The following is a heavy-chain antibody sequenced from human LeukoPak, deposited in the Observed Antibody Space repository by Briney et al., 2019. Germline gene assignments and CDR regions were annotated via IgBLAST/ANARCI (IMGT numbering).Heavy chain of an antibody. CDR3: ARAARLSSSWYFDS. J-gene: IGHJ4*02. Sequence: ASVKVSCKASGYTFIDNYIHWLRQAPRQGPEWMGWINPNSGGSTSVQKFQGRVTMTRDTSIGTAYMELSRLRSDDTAVYYCARAARLSSSWYFDSWGQGTLVTVSS. CDR1: GYTFIDNY. CDR2: INPNSGGS. V-gene: IGHV1-2*02. D-gene: IGHD6-13*01.